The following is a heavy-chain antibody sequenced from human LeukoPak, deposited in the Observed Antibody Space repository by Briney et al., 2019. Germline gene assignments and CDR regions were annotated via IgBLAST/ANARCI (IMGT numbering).Heavy chain of an antibody. Sequence: GASVKVSCKASGYTFTSYDINWVRQATGQGLEWMGWMNPNSGNTGYAQKFQGRVTITRNTSISTAYMELSRLRSDDTAVYYCARGGSPSGYSYGSPTYYYHYMDVWGKGTTVTVSS. CDR1: GYTFTSYD. V-gene: IGHV1-8*03. CDR3: ARGGSPSGYSYGSPTYYYHYMDV. CDR2: MNPNSGNT. J-gene: IGHJ6*03. D-gene: IGHD5-18*01.